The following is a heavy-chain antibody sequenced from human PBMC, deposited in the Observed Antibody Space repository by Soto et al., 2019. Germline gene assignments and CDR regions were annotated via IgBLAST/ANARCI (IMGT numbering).Heavy chain of an antibody. CDR2: INGGSGKT. V-gene: IGHV1-3*01. J-gene: IGHJ3*02. Sequence: QVQLVQSGAEVKKPGASVKVSCRASGFTFTLYSMHWVRQAPGQRREWMGWINGGSGKTKYSQKFQGRVTIARDTSASTAYMEVSSLRSEDTAVYYCARYSGNYQEAFDIWGQGTMVTVSS. CDR1: GFTFTLYS. D-gene: IGHD1-26*01. CDR3: ARYSGNYQEAFDI.